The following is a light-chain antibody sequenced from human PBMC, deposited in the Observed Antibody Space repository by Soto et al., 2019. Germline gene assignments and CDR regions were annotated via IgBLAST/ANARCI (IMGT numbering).Light chain of an antibody. CDR2: SNT. J-gene: IGLJ1*01. CDR1: SSNIGTNT. Sequence: QSVLTQPPSAPGTPGQRVTISCSGSSSNIGTNTVTWYQQVPGTAPKLLIYSNTQRPSGVPDRFSGSKSGTSASLAISGLQSEDEADYYCAAWDDSLNGVLGAGTKLTVL. V-gene: IGLV1-44*01. CDR3: AAWDDSLNGV.